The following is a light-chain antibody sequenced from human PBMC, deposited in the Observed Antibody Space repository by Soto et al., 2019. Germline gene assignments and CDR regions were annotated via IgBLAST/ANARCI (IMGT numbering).Light chain of an antibody. CDR1: QSVSSSY. CDR2: GAS. V-gene: IGKV3-20*01. Sequence: EIVLKKSPATVSLSQGERATLSCRASQSVSSSYLALYQQKPGQAPRLLIYGASSRATGIPDRFSGSGSGTDFTLTISRLEPEDFAVYYCQQYGSSLGVTFGGGAKVDIK. CDR3: QQYGSSLGVT. J-gene: IGKJ4*01.